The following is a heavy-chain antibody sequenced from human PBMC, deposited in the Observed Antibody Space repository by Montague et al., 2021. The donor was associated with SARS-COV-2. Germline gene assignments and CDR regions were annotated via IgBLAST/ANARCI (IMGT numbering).Heavy chain of an antibody. D-gene: IGHD2-15*01. CDR1: GFTVSTAV. J-gene: IGHJ4*02. V-gene: IGHV3-23*01. CDR3: AKGRGTSCSDY. Sequence: SLRLSCAASGFTVSTAVVSWVRQAPGKGLEWVSTINGGGGSTYYADSMRGWFTISRDNSENTLYLQMNSLRAEDTAIYYCAKGRGTSCSDYWGQGTLVTVSS. CDR2: INGGGGST.